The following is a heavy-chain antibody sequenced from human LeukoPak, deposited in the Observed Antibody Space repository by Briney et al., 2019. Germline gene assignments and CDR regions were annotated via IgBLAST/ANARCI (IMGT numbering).Heavy chain of an antibody. CDR1: GGSFSGYY. V-gene: IGHV4-34*01. CDR2: INHSGST. CDR3: ARVSMVRGVINYYYYYYMDV. D-gene: IGHD3-10*01. J-gene: IGHJ6*03. Sequence: PSETLSLTCAVYGGSFSGYYWSWIRQPPGKGLEWIGEINHSGSTKYNPSLKSRVTISVDTSKNQFSLKLSSVTAADTAVYYCARVSMVRGVINYYYYYYMDVWGKGTTVTISS.